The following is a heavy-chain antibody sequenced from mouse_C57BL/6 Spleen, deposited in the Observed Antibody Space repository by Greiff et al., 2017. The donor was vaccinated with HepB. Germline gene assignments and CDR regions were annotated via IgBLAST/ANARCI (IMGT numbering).Heavy chain of an antibody. Sequence: EVKLVESGGDLVKPGGSLKLSCAASGFTFSSYGISWVRQTPDKRLEWVATISSGGSYTYYPDSVKGRFTISRDNAKNTLYLQMSSLKSEDTAMYYCARHGGYFDYWGQGTTLTVSS. CDR1: GFTFSSYG. V-gene: IGHV5-6*02. J-gene: IGHJ2*01. CDR3: ARHGGYFDY. CDR2: ISSGGSYT.